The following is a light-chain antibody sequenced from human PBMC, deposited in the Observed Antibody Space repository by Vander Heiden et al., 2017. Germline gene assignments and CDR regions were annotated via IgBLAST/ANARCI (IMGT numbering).Light chain of an antibody. CDR1: QSVSNW. V-gene: IGKV1D-16*01. J-gene: IGKJ2*02. CDR2: GST. CDR3: QHYKNYPWT. Sequence: IQLTQSPSSLSASVGDSVTITCRASQSVSNWLVWYQQKPGKAPKSLIYGSTSLQSGVPSRFSGTGSGTHFTLTISSLQPEDFATYHCQHYKNYPWTFGQGTKLEIK.